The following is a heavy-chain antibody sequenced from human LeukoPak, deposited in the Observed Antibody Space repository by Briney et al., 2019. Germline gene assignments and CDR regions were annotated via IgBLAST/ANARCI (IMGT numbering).Heavy chain of an antibody. Sequence: PSETLSLTCSVSGDALSTYYWNWIRQIPGQGLEWIGYITFGTTDYNPSLKSRVTISVDTSKKEFSLRLTAVTAADTAVYFCARDQDHSYGRYFDPWSQGTLVTVSS. V-gene: IGHV4-59*01. CDR2: ITFGTT. CDR1: GDALSTYY. CDR3: ARDQDHSYGRYFDP. D-gene: IGHD5-18*01. J-gene: IGHJ4*02.